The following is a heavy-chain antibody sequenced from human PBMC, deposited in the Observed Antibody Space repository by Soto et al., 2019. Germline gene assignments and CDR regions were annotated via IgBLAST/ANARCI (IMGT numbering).Heavy chain of an antibody. V-gene: IGHV4-30-4*01. CDR3: ASKYYDDSSGYRGGDY. D-gene: IGHD3-22*01. Sequence: QVQLQESGPGLVKPSQTLSLTCTVSGGSISSGDNYWSWIRQPPGKGLEWIGYIYYSGSTYYNPSLQSRVIISLDTSNNQFSLKLSSVTAADTAVYYCASKYYDDSSGYRGGDYWGQGTLVTVSS. CDR1: GGSISSGDNY. CDR2: IYYSGST. J-gene: IGHJ4*02.